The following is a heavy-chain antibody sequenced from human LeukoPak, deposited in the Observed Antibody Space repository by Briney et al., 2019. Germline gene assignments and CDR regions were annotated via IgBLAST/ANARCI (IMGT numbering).Heavy chain of an antibody. D-gene: IGHD5-12*01. CDR3: ARDYRGYSGYGGKY. Sequence: GGSLRLSCAASGFTFSSYSMNWVRQAPGKWLEWVSSISSSSSYIYYADSVKGRFTISRDNAKNSLYLQMNSLRAEDTAVYYCARDYRGYSGYGGKYWGQGTLVTVSS. CDR2: ISSSSSYI. J-gene: IGHJ4*02. CDR1: GFTFSSYS. V-gene: IGHV3-21*01.